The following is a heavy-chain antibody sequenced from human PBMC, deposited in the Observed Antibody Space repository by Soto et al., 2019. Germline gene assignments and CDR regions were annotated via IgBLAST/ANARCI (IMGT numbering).Heavy chain of an antibody. J-gene: IGHJ5*02. Sequence: PSETLSLTCAVSGGSISSGGYSWSWIRQPPGKGLEWIGYIYHSGSTYYNPPLKSRVTISVDRSKNQFSLKLSSVTAADTAVYYCARASNYYGSGSYYNGGWFDPWGQGTLVTVSS. CDR2: IYHSGST. V-gene: IGHV4-30-2*01. CDR1: GGSISSGGYS. CDR3: ARASNYYGSGSYYNGGWFDP. D-gene: IGHD3-10*01.